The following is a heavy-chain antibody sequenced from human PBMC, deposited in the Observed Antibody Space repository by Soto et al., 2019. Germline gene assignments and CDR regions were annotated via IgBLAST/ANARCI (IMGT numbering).Heavy chain of an antibody. D-gene: IGHD4-17*01. CDR2: IIPIFGTA. J-gene: IGHJ4*02. CDR1: GGTFSSYA. V-gene: IGHV1-69*12. CDR3: AREREGGYGDYVLDY. Sequence: QVQLVQSGAEVKKPGSSVKVSCKASGGTFSSYAISWVRQAPGQGLEWMGGIIPIFGTANYAQKFQGRVTIXXDXSXXTADMELSSLRSEDTAVYYCAREREGGYGDYVLDYWGQGTLVTVSS.